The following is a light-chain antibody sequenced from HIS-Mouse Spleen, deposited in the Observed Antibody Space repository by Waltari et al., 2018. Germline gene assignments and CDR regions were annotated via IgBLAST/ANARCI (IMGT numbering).Light chain of an antibody. CDR1: SGSVSTSYY. V-gene: IGLV8-61*01. Sequence: QTVVTQEPSFSVSPGGTVTLTCGLSSGSVSTSYYPSWYQQTPGQAPRTLIYSTNTRPSGVPDRFSGSILGNKAALTITGAQADDESDYYCVLYMGSGISVFGGGTK. J-gene: IGLJ2*01. CDR3: VLYMGSGISV. CDR2: STN.